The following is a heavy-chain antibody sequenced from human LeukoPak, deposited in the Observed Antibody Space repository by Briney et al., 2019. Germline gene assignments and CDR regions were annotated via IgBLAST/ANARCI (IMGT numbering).Heavy chain of an antibody. CDR2: LNTNTGNP. CDR3: ARGWGVVVTGIPYYYYGMDV. V-gene: IGHV7-4-1*02. CDR1: GYTFTNYA. J-gene: IGHJ6*02. D-gene: IGHD2-21*02. Sequence: ASVKVSCKASGYTFTNYAMNWVRQAPGQGLEWMGWLNTNTGNPSYAQDFTGRFVFSLDTSASTAYLQISSLKAEDTAVYYCARGWGVVVTGIPYYYYGMDVWGQGTTVTVSS.